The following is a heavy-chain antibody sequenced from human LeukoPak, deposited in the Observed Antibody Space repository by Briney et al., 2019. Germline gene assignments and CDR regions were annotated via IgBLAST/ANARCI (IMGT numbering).Heavy chain of an antibody. D-gene: IGHD2-2*02. CDR2: IYYSGST. Sequence: PSETLSLTCTVSGGSISSSSYYWGWIRQPPGKGLEWIGSIYYSGSTYYNPSLKSRVTISVDTSKNQFSLKLSSVTAADTAVYYCARPVVPAAIGGNYYYYMDVWGKGTTVTVSS. J-gene: IGHJ6*03. CDR3: ARPVVPAAIGGNYYYYMDV. CDR1: GGSISSSSYY. V-gene: IGHV4-39*07.